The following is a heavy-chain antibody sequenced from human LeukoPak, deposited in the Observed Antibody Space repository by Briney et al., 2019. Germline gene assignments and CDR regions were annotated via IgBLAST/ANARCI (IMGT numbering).Heavy chain of an antibody. CDR1: GYTFTSYD. Sequence: GASVKVSCKASGYTFTSYDINWVRQATGQGLEWMGWMNPNSGNTGYAQKFQGRVTITRNTSISTAYMELSSLRSEDTAVYYCARGVLPYYYYYYMDVWGKGTTVTVSS. J-gene: IGHJ6*03. D-gene: IGHD2/OR15-2a*01. CDR3: ARGVLPYYYYYYMDV. CDR2: MNPNSGNT. V-gene: IGHV1-8*03.